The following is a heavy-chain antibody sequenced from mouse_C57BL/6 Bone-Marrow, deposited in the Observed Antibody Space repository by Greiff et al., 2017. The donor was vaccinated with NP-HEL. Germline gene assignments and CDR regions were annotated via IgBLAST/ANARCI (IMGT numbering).Heavy chain of an antibody. V-gene: IGHV10-1*01. CDR1: GFSFNTYA. Sequence: EVQVVESGGGLVQPKGSLKLSCAASGFSFNTYAMNWVRQAPGKGLEWVARIRSKSNNYATYYADSVKDRFTISRDDSESMLYLQMNNLKTEDTAMYYCVRHEDGNYFDYWGQGTTLTVSS. CDR3: VRHEDGNYFDY. J-gene: IGHJ2*01. CDR2: IRSKSNNYAT.